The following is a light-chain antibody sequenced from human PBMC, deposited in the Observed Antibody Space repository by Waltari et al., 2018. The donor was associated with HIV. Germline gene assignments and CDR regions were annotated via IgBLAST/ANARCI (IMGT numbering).Light chain of an antibody. CDR3: LLTYSCVPVV. CDR2: DTN. Sequence: QAVVTQEPSLTVSPGGTVTLTCGSSTGAVTSGHYPYWFQQKPGQAPTTLIYDTNKKHSGPPARFSGSLLGGKAALALSGAQPEGEADYHCLLTYSCVPVVFGGGTRLTVL. J-gene: IGLJ2*01. V-gene: IGLV7-46*01. CDR1: TGAVTSGHY.